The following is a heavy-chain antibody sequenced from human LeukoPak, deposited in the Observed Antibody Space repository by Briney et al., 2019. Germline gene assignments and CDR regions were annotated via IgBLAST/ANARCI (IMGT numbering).Heavy chain of an antibody. CDR3: AGVGWRDGYNYIDY. CDR2: IIAILGIA. Sequence: SVKVSCKASGGTFSSYAISWVRQAPGQGLEWMGRIIAILGIANYAQKFQGRVTITADKSTSTAYMELSSLRSEDTAVYYCAGVGWRDGYNYIDYWGQGTLVTVSS. V-gene: IGHV1-69*04. CDR1: GGTFSSYA. J-gene: IGHJ4*02. D-gene: IGHD5-24*01.